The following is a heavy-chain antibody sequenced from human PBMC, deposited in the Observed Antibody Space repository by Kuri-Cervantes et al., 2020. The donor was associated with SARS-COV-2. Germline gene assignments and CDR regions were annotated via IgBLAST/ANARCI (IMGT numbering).Heavy chain of an antibody. V-gene: IGHV1-18*04. CDR1: GYTFTTYG. Sequence: ASVKVSCKASGYTFTTYGITWVRQAPGQGLEWMGWISTYNANADYAQKFQGRVTITRDTSASTAYMELSSLRSEDTAVYYCARDHPYSNYDYYYYGMDVWGQGTTVTVSS. J-gene: IGHJ6*02. CDR3: ARDHPYSNYDYYYYGMDV. D-gene: IGHD4-11*01. CDR2: ISTYNANA.